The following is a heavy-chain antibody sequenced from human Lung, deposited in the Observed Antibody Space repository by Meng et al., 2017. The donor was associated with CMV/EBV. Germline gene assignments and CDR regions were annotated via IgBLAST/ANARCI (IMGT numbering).Heavy chain of an antibody. CDR3: ARDQGSYEKLALDYYYGMDV. CDR2: ITSASRNN. D-gene: IGHD2-15*01. CDR1: GFTFSFYS. J-gene: IGHJ6*02. Sequence: GGSLRLXCAASGFTFSFYSLNWVRQAPGKGLEWVASITSASRNNFYADSVRGRFTVSRDNAKNSIYLQMNSLRADDTAVYYCARDQGSYEKLALDYYYGMDVWGRGTTVTVSS. V-gene: IGHV3-21*01.